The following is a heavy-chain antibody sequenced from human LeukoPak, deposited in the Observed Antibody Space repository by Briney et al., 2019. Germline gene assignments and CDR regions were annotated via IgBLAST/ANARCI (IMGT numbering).Heavy chain of an antibody. J-gene: IGHJ4*02. V-gene: IGHV3-21*01. CDR3: ARDSIQQQLVLEDRGYPYYFEH. CDR2: ISSSGNYI. D-gene: IGHD6-13*01. Sequence: GGSLRLSCAASRFTFSSYSMNWVRQAPRKGLEWVSSISSSGNYIYYADSVKGRFTISRDNARNSLYLQMNSLRAEDTAVYYCARDSIQQQLVLEDRGYPYYFEHWGQGTLVTVSS. CDR1: RFTFSSYS.